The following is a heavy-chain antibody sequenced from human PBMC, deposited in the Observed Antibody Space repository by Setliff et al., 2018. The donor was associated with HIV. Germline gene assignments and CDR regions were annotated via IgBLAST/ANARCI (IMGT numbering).Heavy chain of an antibody. CDR1: GVTFGDSS. D-gene: IGHD3-22*01. Sequence: PGGSLRLSCTISGVTFGDSSMGWVRQAPGKGLEWVAFIRSKANSYATEYAASVKGRFTISRDDSKNTAYLQMNSLKTDDTAMYYCSGWKGDYYDSSGINGYWGQGTLVTVSS. J-gene: IGHJ4*02. CDR3: SGWKGDYYDSSGINGY. V-gene: IGHV3-73*01. CDR2: IRSKANSYAT.